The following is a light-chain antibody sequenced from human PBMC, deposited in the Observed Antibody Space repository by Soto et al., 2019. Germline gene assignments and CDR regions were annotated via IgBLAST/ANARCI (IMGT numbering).Light chain of an antibody. CDR1: SSDIDVYNY. V-gene: IGLV2-14*01. J-gene: IGLJ1*01. CDR3: SSYTSSSTLLV. Sequence: QSVLTQPASVSGSPGQSITISCTGTSSDIDVYNYVSWYQQHPGKAPKLMIHEVSNRPSGISNRFSGSKSGNTASLTISGLQAEDEADYYCSSYTSSSTLLVFGTGTKLTVL. CDR2: EVS.